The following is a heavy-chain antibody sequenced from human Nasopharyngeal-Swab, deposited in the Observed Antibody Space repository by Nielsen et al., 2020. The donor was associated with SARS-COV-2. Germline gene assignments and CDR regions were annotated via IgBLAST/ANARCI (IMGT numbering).Heavy chain of an antibody. CDR3: ARQGGIWSGYYTGGNSGMDV. CDR1: GGSISSSSYY. V-gene: IGHV4-39*01. Sequence: GSLRLSCTISGGSISSSSYYWGWIRQPPGKGLEWIANVYYSGTTYYNPSLKSRVTISVDTSKNQFSLKLSSVTAADTAVYYCARQGGIWSGYYTGGNSGMDVWGQGTTVTVSS. J-gene: IGHJ6*02. D-gene: IGHD3-3*01. CDR2: VYYSGTT.